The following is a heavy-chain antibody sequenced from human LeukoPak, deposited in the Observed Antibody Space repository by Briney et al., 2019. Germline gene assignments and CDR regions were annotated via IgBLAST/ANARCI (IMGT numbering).Heavy chain of an antibody. V-gene: IGHV4-59*02. Sequence: SETLSLTCTVSGDSVTTYYWSWIRQPPGKGLEWLGYIYYSGSATYNPSLKSRVTISVDTSKNQFSLKLSSVTAADTAVYYCARYRGLGYCTNGVCYGGGPWGQGTLVTVSS. CDR3: ARYRGLGYCTNGVCYGGGP. CDR2: IYYSGSA. D-gene: IGHD2-8*01. J-gene: IGHJ5*02. CDR1: GDSVTTYY.